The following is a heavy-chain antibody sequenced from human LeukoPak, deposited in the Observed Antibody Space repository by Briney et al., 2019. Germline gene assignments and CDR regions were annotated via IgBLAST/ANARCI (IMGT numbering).Heavy chain of an antibody. CDR2: ISGGSAYI. D-gene: IGHD3-22*01. J-gene: IGHJ4*02. CDR1: GFTFSSYS. Sequence: KPGGSLRLSCAASGFTFSSYSMNWVRQAPGKGLEWVSSISGGSAYIYYPDSLKGRFTISRDNTKNSVYLQMNGLRAEDTAIYYCARDGYCDSITCFDYWGQGTLVTVSS. CDR3: ARDGYCDSITCFDY. V-gene: IGHV3-21*01.